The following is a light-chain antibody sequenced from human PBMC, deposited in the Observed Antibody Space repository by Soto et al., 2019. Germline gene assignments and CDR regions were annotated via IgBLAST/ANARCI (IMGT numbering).Light chain of an antibody. CDR2: GNN. CDR3: QSYDSSLSGSV. J-gene: IGLJ3*02. V-gene: IGLV1-40*01. Sequence: QSVLTQPPSVSGAPGQRVTISCTGSSSNIGAGYDVHWYQQLPGTAPKLLIYGNNNRPSGVPDRFSGSKSGTSAALAITGLQDEDEADYYCQSYDSSLSGSVFGGGTKLPVL. CDR1: SSNIGAGYD.